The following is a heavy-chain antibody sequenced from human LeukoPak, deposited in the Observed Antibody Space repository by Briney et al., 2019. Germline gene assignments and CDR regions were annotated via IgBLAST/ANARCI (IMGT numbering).Heavy chain of an antibody. V-gene: IGHV1-69*04. CDR3: ARDQGLTAPPPYGLDV. CDR2: IIPVLNIT. J-gene: IGHJ6*02. D-gene: IGHD5-18*01. Sequence: GASVKVSCKASGGTFSSSAITWVRQAPGQGLEWMRRIIPVLNITNYAQKFQGRVTITADTSTSTAYMELSSLRSEETAVYYCARDQGLTAPPPYGLDVWGQGTTVTVSS. CDR1: GGTFSSSA.